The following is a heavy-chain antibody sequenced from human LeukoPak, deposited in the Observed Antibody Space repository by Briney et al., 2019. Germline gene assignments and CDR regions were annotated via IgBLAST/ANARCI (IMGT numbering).Heavy chain of an antibody. Sequence: SETLSLTCTVSGGSIGSSSYYWGCIRQHPGKGLEWIGNIYYSGSTNYNPYLKSRVTMSVDTSKNQFSLRLSSVTAADTAVYYCARHRDYGGHTNPDYFDYWGQGTLVTVSS. D-gene: IGHD4-23*01. CDR1: GGSIGSSSYY. CDR2: IYYSGST. V-gene: IGHV4-39*01. CDR3: ARHRDYGGHTNPDYFDY. J-gene: IGHJ4*02.